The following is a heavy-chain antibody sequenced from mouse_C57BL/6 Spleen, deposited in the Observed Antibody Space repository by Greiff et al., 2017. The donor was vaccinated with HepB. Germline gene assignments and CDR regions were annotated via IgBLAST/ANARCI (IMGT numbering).Heavy chain of an antibody. J-gene: IGHJ2*01. CDR3: ARSEGLRYYFDY. Sequence: VQLQQSGPVLVKPGASVKMSCKASGYTFTDYYMNWVKQSHGKSLEWIGVINPYNGGTSYNQKFKGKATLTVDKSSSTAYMELNSLTSEDSAVYYCARSEGLRYYFDYWGQGTTLTVSS. D-gene: IGHD1-1*01. CDR1: GYTFTDYY. CDR2: INPYNGGT. V-gene: IGHV1-19*01.